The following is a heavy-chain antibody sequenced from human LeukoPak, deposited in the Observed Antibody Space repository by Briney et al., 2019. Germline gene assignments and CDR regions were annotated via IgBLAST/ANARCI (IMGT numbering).Heavy chain of an antibody. CDR3: ALAAAGPFDY. CDR1: GYTFTGYY. V-gene: IGHV1-3*01. J-gene: IGHJ4*02. Sequence: ASVKVSCKASGYTFTGYYMHWVRQAPGQGLEWMGWINAGNGNTKYSQKFQGRVTITRDTSASTAYMELSSLRSGDTAVYYCALAAAGPFDYWGQGTLVTVSS. CDR2: INAGNGNT. D-gene: IGHD6-13*01.